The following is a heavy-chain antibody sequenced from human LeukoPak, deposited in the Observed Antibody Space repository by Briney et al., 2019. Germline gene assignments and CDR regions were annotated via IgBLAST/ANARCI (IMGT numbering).Heavy chain of an antibody. D-gene: IGHD3-22*01. CDR1: GFTVSSIH. Sequence: GGSLRLSCEASGFTVSSIHMVWVRQAPGKGLGWVSVTYTGGNSYYADSVKGRFIISRDISKNTLYLQMNSLRAEDSALYYCARGGRGSAAVVAPRSFDIWGQGTMVTVSS. CDR2: TYTGGNS. V-gene: IGHV3-53*01. J-gene: IGHJ3*02. CDR3: ARGGRGSAAVVAPRSFDI.